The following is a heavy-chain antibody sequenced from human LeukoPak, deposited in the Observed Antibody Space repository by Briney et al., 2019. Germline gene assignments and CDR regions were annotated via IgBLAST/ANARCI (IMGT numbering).Heavy chain of an antibody. J-gene: IGHJ4*02. V-gene: IGHV3-74*01. CDR2: INTDGSST. CDR3: ARDAPASR. D-gene: IGHD2-2*01. CDR1: GFTFSNYW. Sequence: AGGSLRLSCAASGFTFSNYWIHWVRQVPGKGLVWVSRINTDGSSTVYADSVKGRFTISRDNAKNTVYLQKNSLRAEDTAVYYCARDAPASRWGQGTLVTVPS.